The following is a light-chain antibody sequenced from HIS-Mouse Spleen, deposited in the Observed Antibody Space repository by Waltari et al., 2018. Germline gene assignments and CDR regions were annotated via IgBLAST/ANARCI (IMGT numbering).Light chain of an antibody. V-gene: IGLV2-11*01. J-gene: IGLJ1*01. CDR2: DVS. CDR3: CSYAGSYTYF. CDR1: SRDVGGYNY. Sequence: QSALTQPRSVSGSPGQSVPISCTGTSRDVGGYNYVSWYQQHPGQAPKLMIYDVSKRPSGVPDRFSGSKSGNTASLTISGLQAEDEADYYCCSYAGSYTYFFGTGTKVTVL.